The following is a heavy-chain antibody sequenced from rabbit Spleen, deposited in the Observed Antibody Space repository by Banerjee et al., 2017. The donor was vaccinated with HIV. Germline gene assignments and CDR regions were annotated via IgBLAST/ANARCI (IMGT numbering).Heavy chain of an antibody. CDR3: ARDGAGGSYFAL. D-gene: IGHD8-1*01. CDR2: IDPVFGIT. Sequence: QLEESAGGLVRPGGSLKLSCKASGFTLSSYYMNWVRQAPGKGLEWIGYIDPVFGITYYANWVSGRFSISRENAQNTVFLQMTSLTAADTATYFCARDGAGGSYFALWGQGTLVTVS. J-gene: IGHJ4*01. V-gene: IGHV1S7*01. CDR1: GFTLSSYY.